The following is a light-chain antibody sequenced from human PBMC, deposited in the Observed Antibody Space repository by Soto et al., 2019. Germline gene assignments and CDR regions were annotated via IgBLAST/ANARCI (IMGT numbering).Light chain of an antibody. Sequence: EIVMTQSPATLSVSPGETATLSCRASQGISRTLAWHQLKSGQAPRLLFYGASTRATGVPARFSGSGSGTEFTLTISSLQSEDSALYYCQHYNHWPQLSFGGGTKVEI. V-gene: IGKV3-15*01. CDR1: QGISRT. CDR2: GAS. CDR3: QHYNHWPQLS. J-gene: IGKJ4*01.